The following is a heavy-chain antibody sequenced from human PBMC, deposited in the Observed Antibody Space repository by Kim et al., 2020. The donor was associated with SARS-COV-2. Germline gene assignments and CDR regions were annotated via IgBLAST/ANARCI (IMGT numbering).Heavy chain of an antibody. CDR1: GFTFSDYG. CDR3: AKIQGRNFGGFDI. D-gene: IGHD2-15*01. V-gene: IGHV3-30*18. J-gene: IGHJ3*02. CDR2: ISHHGSDK. Sequence: GGSLRLSCAASGFTFSDYGMHWVRQAPGKGLEWVAVISHHGSDKFYEYSVNGRFTISRDNSNNTLHLLMNSPRPEDTAVYYCAKIQGRNFGGFDIWGQGT.